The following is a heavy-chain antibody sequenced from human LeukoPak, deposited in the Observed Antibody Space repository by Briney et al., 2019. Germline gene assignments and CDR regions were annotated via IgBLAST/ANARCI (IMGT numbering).Heavy chain of an antibody. CDR2: IYYSGRT. J-gene: IGHJ4*02. V-gene: IGHV4-59*01. D-gene: IGHD4-17*01. CDR1: GGSISSYY. Sequence: SETLSLTCTVSGGSISSYYWSWIRQPPGKGLEWIGYIYYSGRTNYNPSLKSRVTISVDTSKNQFSLKLSSVTAADTAVYYCATYGDYIYWGQGTLVTVSS. CDR3: ATYGDYIY.